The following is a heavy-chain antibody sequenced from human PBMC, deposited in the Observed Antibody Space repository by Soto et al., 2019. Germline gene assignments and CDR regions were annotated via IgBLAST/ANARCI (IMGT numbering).Heavy chain of an antibody. Sequence: EVQLVESGGGLVQPGGSLRLSCAASGFSLSDYWMHWVRQAPGEGLVWLSRITRDGSSTNYADSVKGRFTISRDNAKNTLYLQVNSLRGEHTAVYYCARGANGYYYFDYWGQGTLVTVSS. CDR1: GFSLSDYW. J-gene: IGHJ4*02. D-gene: IGHD5-18*01. CDR3: ARGANGYYYFDY. V-gene: IGHV3-74*01. CDR2: ITRDGSST.